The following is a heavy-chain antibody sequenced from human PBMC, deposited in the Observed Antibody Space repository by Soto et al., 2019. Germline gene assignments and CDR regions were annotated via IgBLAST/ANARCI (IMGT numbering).Heavy chain of an antibody. V-gene: IGHV1-8*01. CDR2: MNPNRCNT. CDR3: ARGVGTGLAGDLNWFDP. Sequence: ASVKVPCKASVYTFTSYDINWVRQATGQGLEWMGWMNPNRCNTGYAQQFQGRVTMTRNNSISTAYMEMRSLRSEDTAVYYCARGVGTGLAGDLNWFDPWGQGTLVTVSS. CDR1: VYTFTSYD. D-gene: IGHD6-19*01. J-gene: IGHJ5*02.